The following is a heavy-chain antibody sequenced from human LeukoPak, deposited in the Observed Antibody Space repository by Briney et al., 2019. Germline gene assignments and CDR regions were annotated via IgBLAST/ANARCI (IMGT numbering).Heavy chain of an antibody. Sequence: GGSLRLACAASGFTVSSNYMSWVRQAPGKGLEWVSVIYSGGSTYYADSVKGRFTISRDNSKNTLYLQMNSLRAEDTAVYYCARGGGDIVVVPAVYFDYWGQGTLATVSS. V-gene: IGHV3-66*02. CDR1: GFTVSSNY. J-gene: IGHJ4*02. CDR2: IYSGGST. D-gene: IGHD2-2*01. CDR3: ARGGGDIVVVPAVYFDY.